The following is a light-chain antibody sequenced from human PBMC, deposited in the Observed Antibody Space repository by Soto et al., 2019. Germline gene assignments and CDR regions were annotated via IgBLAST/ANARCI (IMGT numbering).Light chain of an antibody. Sequence: QPVLTQPPSASASLGASVTLTCTLSSGYSNYKVDWYQQRPGKGPRFVMRVGAGGIVESKGDGIPDRFSVLGSGLNRYLTIKNIQEEDESDYHCGAVHGSGSNSVFGGGTKLTVL. CDR3: GAVHGSGSNSV. J-gene: IGLJ2*01. CDR1: SGYSNYK. CDR2: VGAGGIVE. V-gene: IGLV9-49*01.